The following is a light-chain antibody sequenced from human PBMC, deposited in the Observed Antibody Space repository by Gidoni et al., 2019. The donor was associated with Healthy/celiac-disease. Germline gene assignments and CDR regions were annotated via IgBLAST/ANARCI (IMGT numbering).Light chain of an antibody. Sequence: EIVMTQSPATLSVSPGERATLSCRASQSVSSNLAWYQQKPGQAPRLLISGASTRATGTPARFSGSGSGTDFTLTISSLQSEDFAVYYCQQYNNWPRTFGQGTKVEIK. CDR2: GAS. J-gene: IGKJ1*01. V-gene: IGKV3-15*01. CDR1: QSVSSN. CDR3: QQYNNWPRT.